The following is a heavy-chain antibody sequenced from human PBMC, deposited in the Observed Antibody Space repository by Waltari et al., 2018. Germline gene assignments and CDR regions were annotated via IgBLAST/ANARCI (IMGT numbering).Heavy chain of an antibody. V-gene: IGHV4-34*01. CDR2: INHSGST. Sequence: QVQLQQWGAGLLKPSETLSLTCAVYGGSFSGYYWSWIRQPPGKGLEWIGEINHSGSTNYNPSLKSRVTISVDTSKNQFSLKLSSVTAADTAVYYCASGPSGGKWLRSGDYWGQGTLVTVSS. CDR3: ASGPSGGKWLRSGDY. J-gene: IGHJ4*02. D-gene: IGHD5-12*01. CDR1: GGSFSGYY.